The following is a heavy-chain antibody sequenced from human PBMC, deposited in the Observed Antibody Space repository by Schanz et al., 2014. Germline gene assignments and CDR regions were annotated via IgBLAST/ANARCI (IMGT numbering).Heavy chain of an antibody. CDR3: ARESLNWEAFDI. J-gene: IGHJ3*02. CDR1: GFIFNDYY. CDR2: ISRDGTTS. D-gene: IGHD7-27*01. V-gene: IGHV3-11*01. Sequence: VQLVESGGGLVKPGGSLRLSCAASGFIFNDYYMNWIRQAPGKGLEWLSYISRDGTTSYYADSVKGRFTISRDNAKNSLYLEMTSLRGEDTAVYYCARESLNWEAFDIWGQGTVVTVSS.